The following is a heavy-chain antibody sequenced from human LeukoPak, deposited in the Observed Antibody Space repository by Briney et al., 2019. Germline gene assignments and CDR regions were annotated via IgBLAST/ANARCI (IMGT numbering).Heavy chain of an antibody. CDR1: GGSISSYC. V-gene: IGHV4-59*01. Sequence: PSETLSLTCTVSGGSISSYCWSWIRQPPGKGLEWIGYIYYSGSTNYNPSLKSRVTISVDTSKNQFSLKLSSVTAADTAVYYCAKGSGWFDYWGQGTLVTVSS. D-gene: IGHD6-19*01. CDR2: IYYSGST. CDR3: AKGSGWFDY. J-gene: IGHJ4*02.